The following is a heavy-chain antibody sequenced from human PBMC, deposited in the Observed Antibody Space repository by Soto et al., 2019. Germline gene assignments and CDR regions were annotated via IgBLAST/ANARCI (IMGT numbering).Heavy chain of an antibody. Sequence: QVQLVQSGAEVKKPGASVKVACKASGITYTTYAIHWVRQAPGQGFEWMGWINTGNGNTRYSQRFQGRVTLTTDTSASTAYMDVSSLTSEDTAVYYCARAISGYVSWGQGTLITVSS. V-gene: IGHV1-3*04. CDR3: ARAISGYVS. CDR2: INTGNGNT. J-gene: IGHJ5*02. CDR1: GITYTTYA. D-gene: IGHD5-12*01.